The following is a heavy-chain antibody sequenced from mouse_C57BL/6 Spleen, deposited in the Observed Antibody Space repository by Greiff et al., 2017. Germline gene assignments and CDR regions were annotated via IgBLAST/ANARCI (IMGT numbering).Heavy chain of an antibody. CDR3: ARWVYYDYDDGDYYAMDY. Sequence: QVQLQQSGAELAKPGASVKLSCKASGYTFTSYWMHWVKQRPGQGLEWIGYINPSSGYTKYNQKFKDKATLTADKSSSTAYMQLSSLTYEDSAVYYCARWVYYDYDDGDYYAMDYWGQGTSVTVSS. J-gene: IGHJ4*01. D-gene: IGHD2-4*01. V-gene: IGHV1-7*01. CDR2: INPSSGYT. CDR1: GYTFTSYW.